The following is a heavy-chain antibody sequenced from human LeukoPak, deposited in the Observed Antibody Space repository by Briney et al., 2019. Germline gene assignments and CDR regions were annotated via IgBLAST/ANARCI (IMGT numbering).Heavy chain of an antibody. CDR1: GFTFSSYS. CDR3: ASPSDDYGDYVGLDY. J-gene: IGHJ4*02. Sequence: GGSLRLSCAASGFTFSSYSMSWVRQAPGKGLEWVSGISGSGGSTDYADSVKGRFTISRDNSKNTLYLQMNSLRAEDTAVYYCASPSDDYGDYVGLDYWGQGILVTVSS. V-gene: IGHV3-23*01. D-gene: IGHD4-17*01. CDR2: ISGSGGST.